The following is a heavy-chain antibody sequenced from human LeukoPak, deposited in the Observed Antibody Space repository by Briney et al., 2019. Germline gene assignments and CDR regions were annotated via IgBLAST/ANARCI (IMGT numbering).Heavy chain of an antibody. Sequence: GGSLRLSCAASGFTFSSYTMNWVRQAPGKGLEWVPSITRTSNYIYYADSVKGRFTISRDNAKNSLYLQMNSLRAEDTAVYYCARDSQMGYWGQGTLVTVSS. J-gene: IGHJ4*02. CDR3: ARDSQMGY. D-gene: IGHD2-8*01. CDR2: ITRTSNYI. V-gene: IGHV3-21*01. CDR1: GFTFSSYT.